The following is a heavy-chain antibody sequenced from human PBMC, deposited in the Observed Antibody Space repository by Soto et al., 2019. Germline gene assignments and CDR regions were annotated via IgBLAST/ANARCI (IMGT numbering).Heavy chain of an antibody. CDR2: INAYNGNT. Sequence: QVQLVQSGAEVKKPGASVKVSCKASGYTFTSYGISWVRQAPGQGLEWMGWINAYNGNTNYAQKLQGRVTRTAATSTSSAYMALRSLRSDDTAVYSCARVLPPFDPWGQGTLVTVSS. CDR1: GYTFTSYG. V-gene: IGHV1-18*01. CDR3: ARVLPPFDP. J-gene: IGHJ5*02.